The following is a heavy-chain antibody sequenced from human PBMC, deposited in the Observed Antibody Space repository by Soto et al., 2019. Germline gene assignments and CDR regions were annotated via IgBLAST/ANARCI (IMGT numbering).Heavy chain of an antibody. D-gene: IGHD6-13*01. J-gene: IGHJ6*03. Sequence: SETLSLTCTVSGGSISSYYWSWIRQPPGKGLEWIGYIYYSGSTNYNPSLKSRVTISVDTSKNQFSLKLSSVTAADTAVYYCARDTRLAAADYYYYYYMDVWGKGTTVT. CDR1: GGSISSYY. CDR2: IYYSGST. CDR3: ARDTRLAAADYYYYYYMDV. V-gene: IGHV4-59*01.